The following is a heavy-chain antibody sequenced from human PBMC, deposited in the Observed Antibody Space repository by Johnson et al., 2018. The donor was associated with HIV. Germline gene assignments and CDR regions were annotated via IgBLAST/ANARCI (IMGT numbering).Heavy chain of an antibody. D-gene: IGHD6-6*01. V-gene: IGHV3-30*03. CDR2: ISYDGSNK. J-gene: IGHJ3*02. CDR1: GFTVSTYG. CDR3: ARVYSSSSAHAFDI. Sequence: VQLVESGGGLVQPGGSLRLSCAASGFTVSTYGIHWVRQAPGKGLEWVAVISYDGSNKYYADSVKGRFTISRDNSKNTLYLQMNSLRAEDTAVYYCARVYSSSSAHAFDIWGQGTMVTVSS.